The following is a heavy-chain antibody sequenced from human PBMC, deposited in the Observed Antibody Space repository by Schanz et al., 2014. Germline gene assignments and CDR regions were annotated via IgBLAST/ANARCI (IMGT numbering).Heavy chain of an antibody. V-gene: IGHV3-11*01. D-gene: IGHD3-10*01. CDR1: GFTFSDYY. CDR3: AKGRFGELSAFDI. J-gene: IGHJ3*02. Sequence: PGGSLRLSCAASGFTFSDYYMSWIRQAPGKGLEWVSSISSGGGSTYYADSVKGRFTISRDNTKNSLFLQLNSLRADDTAVYYCAKGRFGELSAFDIWGQGTMVTVSS. CDR2: ISSGGGST.